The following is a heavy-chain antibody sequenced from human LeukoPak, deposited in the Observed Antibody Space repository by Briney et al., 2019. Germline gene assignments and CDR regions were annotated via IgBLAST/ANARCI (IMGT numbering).Heavy chain of an antibody. D-gene: IGHD3-22*01. Sequence: ASVKVSCKTSANTFSNYGISWVRQAPGQGLEWMGWINPNTGGTNYAQKFQGRVTMITDTPISTAYMELSRLRFDDTAVYYCARDVTLKDYYDSSGYPPPGDYWGQGTLVTVSS. CDR1: ANTFSNYG. J-gene: IGHJ4*02. CDR3: ARDVTLKDYYDSSGYPPPGDY. V-gene: IGHV1-2*02. CDR2: INPNTGGT.